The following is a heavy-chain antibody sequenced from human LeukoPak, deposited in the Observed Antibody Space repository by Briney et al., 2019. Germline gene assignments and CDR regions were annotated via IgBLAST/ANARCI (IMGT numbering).Heavy chain of an antibody. J-gene: IGHJ4*02. V-gene: IGHV3-53*01. Sequence: GGSLRLSCAASGFTVSSNYMSWVRQAPGKGLEWVSVIYSGGSTYYADSVKGRFTISRDNSKNTLYLQMNSLRAEDTAVYYCARRAYDILTGRVDWGQGTLVTVSS. D-gene: IGHD3-9*01. CDR3: ARRAYDILTGRVD. CDR2: IYSGGST. CDR1: GFTVSSNY.